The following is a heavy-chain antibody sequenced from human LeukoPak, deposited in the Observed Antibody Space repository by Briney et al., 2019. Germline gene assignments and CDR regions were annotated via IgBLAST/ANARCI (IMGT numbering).Heavy chain of an antibody. CDR1: GFTFSRHA. CDR2: ISGSGGST. J-gene: IGHJ6*03. D-gene: IGHD2-2*01. CDR3: AKDGSSTSCYGLCYYYYMDV. Sequence: GGSLRLSCAASGFTFSRHAMSWVRQAPGKGLEWVSAISGSGGSTYYADSVKGRFTISRDNSKNTLYLQMNSLRVEDTAVYYCAKDGSSTSCYGLCYYYYMDVWGKGTTVTVSS. V-gene: IGHV3-23*01.